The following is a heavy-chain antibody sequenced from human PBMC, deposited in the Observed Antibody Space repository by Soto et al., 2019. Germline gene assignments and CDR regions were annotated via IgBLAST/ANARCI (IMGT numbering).Heavy chain of an antibody. CDR2: IYYSGST. J-gene: IGHJ4*02. V-gene: IGHV4-59*01. CDR1: VGGSFSSYY. CDR3: ARNRGNYFDY. Sequence: SETLSLTCTVSVGGSFSSYYWSWIRQPPGKGLEWIGYIYYSGSTNYNPSLKSRLTMSVHTSQNQFPLKVNSVTAADTAVYYCARNRGNYFDYWGQGILVTSPQ.